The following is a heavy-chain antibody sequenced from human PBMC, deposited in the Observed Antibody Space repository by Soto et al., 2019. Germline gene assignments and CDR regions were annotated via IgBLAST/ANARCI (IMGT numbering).Heavy chain of an antibody. V-gene: IGHV4-34*01. Sequence: QVQLQQWGAGLLKPSETLSLTCAVYGGSFSGYYWSWIRQPPGKGLEWIGEINHSGSTNYNPSLKRRVTISVDTSKNQFSLKLSSVTAADTAVYYCARAGRIRYNWFDPWGQGTLVTVSS. CDR2: INHSGST. CDR1: GGSFSGYY. CDR3: ARAGRIRYNWFDP. J-gene: IGHJ5*02. D-gene: IGHD3-10*01.